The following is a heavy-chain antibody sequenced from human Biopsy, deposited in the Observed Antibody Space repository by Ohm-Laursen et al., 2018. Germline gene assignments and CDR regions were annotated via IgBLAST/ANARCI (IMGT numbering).Heavy chain of an antibody. CDR2: ISGGGTI. CDR1: GFSFSDYH. D-gene: IGHD3-10*01. CDR3: ARVRLVRKIISQPGDY. V-gene: IGHV3-11*04. Sequence: SLRLSCAASGFSFSDYHMRWIRQAPGRGLEWVSYISGGGTIYYGDSMKGRVTISRDNAKNSLYLQMHSLRAEDTAVYYCARVRLVRKIISQPGDYWGQGILVTVSS. J-gene: IGHJ4*02.